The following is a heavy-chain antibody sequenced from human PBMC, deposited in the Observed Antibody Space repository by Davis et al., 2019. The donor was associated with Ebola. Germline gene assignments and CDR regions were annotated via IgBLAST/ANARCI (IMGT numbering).Heavy chain of an antibody. J-gene: IGHJ4*02. Sequence: MPSETLSLTCTVSGGSISSYYWGWIRQPPGKGLEWIGYIYYSGSTNYNPSLKSRVTISEDTSKNQFSLKLSSVTAADTAVYYCARDTGVGATAGLDYWGQGTLVTVSS. V-gene: IGHV4-59*01. CDR2: IYYSGST. D-gene: IGHD1-26*01. CDR3: ARDTGVGATAGLDY. CDR1: GGSISSYY.